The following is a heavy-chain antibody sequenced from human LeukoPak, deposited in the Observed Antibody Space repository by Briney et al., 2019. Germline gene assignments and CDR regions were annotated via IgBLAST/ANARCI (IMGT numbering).Heavy chain of an antibody. V-gene: IGHV1-69*13. D-gene: IGHD6-6*01. CDR2: IIPIFGTA. CDR1: GYSFIRYH. Sequence: GASVKVSCKASGYSFIRYHIHWVRQAPGQGLEWMGGIIPIFGTANYAQKFQGRVTITADESTSTAYMELSSLRSEDTAVYYCARLDEYSSSSRYYGMDVWGQGTTVTVSS. CDR3: ARLDEYSSSSRYYGMDV. J-gene: IGHJ6*02.